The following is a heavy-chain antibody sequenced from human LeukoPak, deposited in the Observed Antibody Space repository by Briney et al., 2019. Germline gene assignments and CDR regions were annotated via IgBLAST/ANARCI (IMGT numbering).Heavy chain of an antibody. D-gene: IGHD3-3*01. CDR2: IYYSGST. CDR1: GGSISSSSYY. V-gene: IGHV4-39*07. Sequence: SETLSLTCTVSGGSISSSSYYWGWLRQPPGKGLEWIGSIYYSGSTYYNPSLKSRVTISVDTSKNQFSLKLSSVTAADTAVYYCARDSNAAYYDFWSGYSPYNWFDPWGQGTLVTVSS. J-gene: IGHJ5*02. CDR3: ARDSNAAYYDFWSGYSPYNWFDP.